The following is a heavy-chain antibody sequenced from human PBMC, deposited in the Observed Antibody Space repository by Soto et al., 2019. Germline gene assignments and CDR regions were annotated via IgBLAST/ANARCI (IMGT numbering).Heavy chain of an antibody. V-gene: IGHV1-18*01. D-gene: IGHD3-3*01. J-gene: IGHJ5*02. CDR2: ISAYNGNT. CDR3: ARVGSIYDFWSGYLWYWFDP. CDR1: GYTFTSYG. Sequence: ASVKVSCKASGYTFTSYGISWVRQAPGQGLEWMGWISAYNGNTNYAQKLQGRVTMTTDTSTSTAYMELRSLRSDDTAVYYCARVGSIYDFWSGYLWYWFDPWGQGTLVTVPQ.